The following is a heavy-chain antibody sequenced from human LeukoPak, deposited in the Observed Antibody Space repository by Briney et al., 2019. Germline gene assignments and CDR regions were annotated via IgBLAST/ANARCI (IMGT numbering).Heavy chain of an antibody. Sequence: GGSLRLSCAASGFTFSSYSMNWVRQAPGKGLEWVSSISSSSSYIYYADSVKGRFTISRDNSRNTLYLQVNSLRAEDTAIYYCVKIAVAGHLDYWGQGTLATVSS. D-gene: IGHD6-19*01. CDR2: ISSSSSYI. CDR1: GFTFSSYS. J-gene: IGHJ4*02. V-gene: IGHV3-21*04. CDR3: VKIAVAGHLDY.